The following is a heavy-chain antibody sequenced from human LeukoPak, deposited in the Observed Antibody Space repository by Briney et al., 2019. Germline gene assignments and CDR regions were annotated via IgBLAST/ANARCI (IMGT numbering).Heavy chain of an antibody. Sequence: SETLSLTCAVYGGSFSGYYWSWIRQPPGKGLEWIGEINHSGSANYNPSLKSRVTISVDTSKNQFSLKLSSVTAADTAVYYCARWRKWTVAYIWFDPCGEGTLVTVSS. D-gene: IGHD2-8*02. CDR2: INHSGSA. V-gene: IGHV4-34*01. CDR3: ARWRKWTVAYIWFDP. CDR1: GGSFSGYY. J-gene: IGHJ5*02.